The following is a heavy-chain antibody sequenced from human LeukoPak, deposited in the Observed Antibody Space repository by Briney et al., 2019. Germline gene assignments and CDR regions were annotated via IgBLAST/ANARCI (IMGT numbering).Heavy chain of an antibody. V-gene: IGHV1-69*02. D-gene: IGHD1-26*01. J-gene: IGHJ4*02. Sequence: GSSVKVSCKASGGTFSSYTISWVRQAPGQGLEWMGRIIPILGIANYAQKFQGRVTITADKSTSTANMELSSLRSEDTAVYYCARGGSEGATTRGGTRFDYWGQGTLVTVSS. CDR3: ARGGSEGATTRGGTRFDY. CDR1: GGTFSSYT. CDR2: IIPILGIA.